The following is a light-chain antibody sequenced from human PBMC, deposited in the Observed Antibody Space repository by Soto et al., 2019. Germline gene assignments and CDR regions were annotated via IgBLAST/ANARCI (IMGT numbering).Light chain of an antibody. CDR3: QQYGSSPRT. J-gene: IGKJ4*01. Sequence: IIMTHSPATLSVSPWEGATLSCRASQGIGSTLAWYQHKPGQTPRLLIYGASSRATGIPDRFSGSGSGTDFTLTISRLEPEDFAVYYCQQYGSSPRTFGGGTKVDIK. CDR1: QGIGST. V-gene: IGKV3-20*01. CDR2: GAS.